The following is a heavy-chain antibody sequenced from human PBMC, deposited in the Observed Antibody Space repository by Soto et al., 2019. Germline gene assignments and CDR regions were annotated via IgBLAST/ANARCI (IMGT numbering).Heavy chain of an antibody. D-gene: IGHD2-15*01. CDR1: GGSISSGGYY. CDR2: IYYSGST. J-gene: IGHJ4*02. Sequence: QVQLQESGPGLVKPSQTLSLTCTVSGGSISSGGYYWSWIRQHPGKGLEWIGYIYYSGSTYYNPSRKSRVTISVATSKNQFSLKLSSVTAADTAVYYCARGSDGGNLYYWGQGTLVTVSS. V-gene: IGHV4-31*03. CDR3: ARGSDGGNLYY.